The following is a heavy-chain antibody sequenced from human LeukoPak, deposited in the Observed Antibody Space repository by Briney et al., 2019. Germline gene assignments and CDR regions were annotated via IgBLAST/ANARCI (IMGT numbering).Heavy chain of an antibody. J-gene: IGHJ5*02. D-gene: IGHD1-1*01. CDR1: GGFISSYS. V-gene: IGHV4-4*07. Sequence: SETLSLTCTVSGGFISSYSWSWIRQDAGKGLEWIGRIYTSGSTNYNPSLKSRVTMSVDTSKNQFSLNLSSVTAADTAVYYCARGVESTGIGWFDPWGQGTLVTVSS. CDR3: ARGVESTGIGWFDP. CDR2: IYTSGST.